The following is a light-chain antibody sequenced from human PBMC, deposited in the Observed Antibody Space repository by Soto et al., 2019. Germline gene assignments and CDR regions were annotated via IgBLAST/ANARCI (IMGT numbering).Light chain of an antibody. J-gene: IGKJ4*01. Sequence: EVVMTQSPATLAGSPGERGTFSCRASQSVTTNLAWSQHKPGQSPRLRISAASPWASGIPPTLIGRGSGAEFTLTIDCLQSADFAVYFCQQYDSWPVPFGGGTKVAIK. V-gene: IGKV3-15*01. CDR3: QQYDSWPVP. CDR2: AAS. CDR1: QSVTTN.